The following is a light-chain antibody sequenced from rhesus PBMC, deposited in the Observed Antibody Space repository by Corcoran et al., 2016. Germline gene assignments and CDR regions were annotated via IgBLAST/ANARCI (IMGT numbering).Light chain of an antibody. CDR2: EVS. Sequence: QAALTQPRSVSGSPGQSVTISCTETSSDIGGYKYVSWYQQHPGTAPKLMIYEVSKRPSGVSDRFSGSKSGNTASLTISGLQAEDEADYYCCSYAGSYTSLFGAGTRLTVL. V-gene: IGLV2-32*01. J-gene: IGLJ1*01. CDR1: SSDIGGYKY. CDR3: CSYAGSYTSL.